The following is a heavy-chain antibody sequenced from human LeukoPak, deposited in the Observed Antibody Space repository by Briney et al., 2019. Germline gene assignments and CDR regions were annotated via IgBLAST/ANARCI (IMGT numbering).Heavy chain of an antibody. CDR3: AKVLSSSSPDY. Sequence: GGSLRLSCAASGFTFSSYGMHWVRQAPGKGLEWVAVISYDGSNKYYADSVKGRFTISRDNSKNTLYLQMNSLRAEDTAVYYCAKVLSSSSPDYWGQGTLVTVSS. D-gene: IGHD6-13*01. J-gene: IGHJ4*02. CDR2: ISYDGSNK. V-gene: IGHV3-30*18. CDR1: GFTFSSYG.